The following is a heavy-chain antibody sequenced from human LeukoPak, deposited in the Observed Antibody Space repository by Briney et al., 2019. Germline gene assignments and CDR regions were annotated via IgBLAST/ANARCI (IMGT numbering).Heavy chain of an antibody. D-gene: IGHD3-22*01. Sequence: PVKVSCKASGGTFSSYAISWVRQAPGQGLEWMGRIIPIFGTANYAQKFQGRVTITTDESTSTAYMELSSLRSEDTAVYYCARELYYYDSSGHFDYWGQGTLVTVSS. J-gene: IGHJ4*02. CDR2: IIPIFGTA. CDR1: GGTFSSYA. CDR3: ARELYYYDSSGHFDY. V-gene: IGHV1-69*05.